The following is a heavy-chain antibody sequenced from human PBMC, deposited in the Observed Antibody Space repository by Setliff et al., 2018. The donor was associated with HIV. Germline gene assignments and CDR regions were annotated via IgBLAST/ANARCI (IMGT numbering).Heavy chain of an antibody. J-gene: IGHJ4*02. CDR1: GVSVGSGDYY. CDR3: ATRPRIAARPFDY. D-gene: IGHD6-6*01. V-gene: IGHV4-31*03. CDR2: IFHSGDT. Sequence: PSETLSLTCSVSGVSVGSGDYYWHWIRQHPEKALEWIGYIFHSGDTYYNPSLKSRISMPVDTSKNQFSLELTSLTAADTAVYYCATRPRIAARPFDYWGQGMLVTVSS.